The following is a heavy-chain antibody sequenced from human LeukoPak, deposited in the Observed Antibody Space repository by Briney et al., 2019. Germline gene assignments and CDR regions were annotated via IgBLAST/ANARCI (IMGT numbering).Heavy chain of an antibody. CDR2: ISSDGVEK. J-gene: IGHJ6*03. CDR1: GFTFSNYG. V-gene: IGHV3-30*04. D-gene: IGHD3-9*01. Sequence: RGSLRLSCEASGFTFSNYGLHWVRQTPGKGLEWVAAISSDGVEKHYADSVKGRFTISRDNSKSTLYLQMNSLRAEDTALYYCAREGHYDILTGYSPLEYYFYYMDVWGKGTTVTVSS. CDR3: AREGHYDILTGYSPLEYYFYYMDV.